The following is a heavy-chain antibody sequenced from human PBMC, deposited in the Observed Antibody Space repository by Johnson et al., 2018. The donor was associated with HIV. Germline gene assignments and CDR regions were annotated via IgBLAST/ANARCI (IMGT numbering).Heavy chain of an antibody. J-gene: IGHJ3*01. CDR3: ARDRKYNFWSGYDT. CDR1: GFIFDDYG. V-gene: IGHV3-20*04. D-gene: IGHD3-3*01. CDR2: INWNVAST. Sequence: VQLVESGGGVVRPGGSLRLSCAASGFIFDDYGMSWVRQVPGKGLEWVSGINWNVASTGYADSVTGRFTISRDNAEDSLYLQMDSLRAEDTALYYCARDRKYNFWSGYDTWGQGTMVSVSS.